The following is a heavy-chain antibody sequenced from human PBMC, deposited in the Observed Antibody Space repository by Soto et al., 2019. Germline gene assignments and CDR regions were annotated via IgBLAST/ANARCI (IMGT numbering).Heavy chain of an antibody. Sequence: PSETLSLTCTVSGGSISSGGYYWSWIRQHPGKGLEWIGYIYYSGSTYYNPSLKSRVTISVDTSKNRFSLKLSSVTAADTAVYYCARDRITIFGGVYGMDVWGQGTTVTVSS. CDR3: ARDRITIFGGVYGMDV. D-gene: IGHD3-3*01. V-gene: IGHV4-31*03. CDR2: IYYSGST. J-gene: IGHJ6*02. CDR1: GGSISSGGYY.